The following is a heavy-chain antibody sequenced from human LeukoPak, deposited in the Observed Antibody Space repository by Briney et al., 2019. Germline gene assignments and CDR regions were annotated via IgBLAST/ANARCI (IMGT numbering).Heavy chain of an antibody. Sequence: GGSLRLSCAASGFTFSDYYMSWIRQAPGKGLEWVSYISSSGSTIYYADSVKGRFTISRDNAKNSLYLQMNSLRAEDTAVYYCARDSAAGTKWFDPWGQGTLVTVSS. D-gene: IGHD6-13*01. V-gene: IGHV3-11*01. CDR2: ISSSGSTI. J-gene: IGHJ5*02. CDR1: GFTFSDYY. CDR3: ARDSAAGTKWFDP.